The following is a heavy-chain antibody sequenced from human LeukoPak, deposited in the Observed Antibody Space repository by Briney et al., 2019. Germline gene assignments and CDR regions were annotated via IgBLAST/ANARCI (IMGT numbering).Heavy chain of an antibody. Sequence: SETLSLTCTVSGGSISSSSYYWGWIRQPPGKGLEWIGSIYYSGSTYYNPSLKSRVTISVDTSKNQFSLKLSSVTAADTAVYYCASHVGSYDILTGYYNWFDPWGQGTLVTVSS. CDR1: GGSISSSSYY. D-gene: IGHD3-9*01. J-gene: IGHJ5*02. CDR3: ASHVGSYDILTGYYNWFDP. CDR2: IYYSGST. V-gene: IGHV4-39*01.